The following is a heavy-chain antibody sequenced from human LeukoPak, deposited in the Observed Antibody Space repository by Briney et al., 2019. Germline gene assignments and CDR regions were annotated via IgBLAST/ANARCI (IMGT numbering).Heavy chain of an antibody. Sequence: PGGSLRLSCVASGLTFTDYIFSWMRQAPGKGLELVSYIGPRDKSIYYEDSVEGRFTISRDNAKTSLYPQMDSLRVDDTAVYYCAKVGTEVDLWGQGTLVSVSS. CDR3: AKVGTEVDL. CDR2: IGPRDKSI. J-gene: IGHJ4*02. D-gene: IGHD1-1*01. CDR1: GLTFTDYI. V-gene: IGHV3-11*01.